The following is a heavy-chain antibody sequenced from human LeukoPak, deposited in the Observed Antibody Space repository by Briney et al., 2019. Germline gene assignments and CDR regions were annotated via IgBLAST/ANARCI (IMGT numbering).Heavy chain of an antibody. CDR1: GFTFSDYY. D-gene: IGHD3-22*01. Sequence: GGSLRLSCAASGFTFSDYYMSWIRQAPGKGLEWVSYISSSGSTIYYADSVKGRFTISRDNAKNSLYLQMNSLRAEDTAVYYCARSPGITMIANAFDIWGQGTMVTVSS. J-gene: IGHJ3*02. V-gene: IGHV3-11*04. CDR3: ARSPGITMIANAFDI. CDR2: ISSSGSTI.